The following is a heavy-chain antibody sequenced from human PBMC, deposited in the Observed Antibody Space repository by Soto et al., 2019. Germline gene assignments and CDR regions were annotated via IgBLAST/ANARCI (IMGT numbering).Heavy chain of an antibody. J-gene: IGHJ6*02. CDR1: GYSFTSYW. V-gene: IGHV5-51*01. CDR3: ARDAVPTAVGIAARLIPNYYYYGMDV. D-gene: IGHD6-6*01. CDR2: IYPGDSDT. Sequence: PGESLKISCKGSGYSFTSYWIGWVRQMPGKGLEWMGIIYPGDSDTRYSPSFQGQVTISADKSISTAYLQWSSLKASDTAMYYCARDAVPTAVGIAARLIPNYYYYGMDVWGQGTTVTVSS.